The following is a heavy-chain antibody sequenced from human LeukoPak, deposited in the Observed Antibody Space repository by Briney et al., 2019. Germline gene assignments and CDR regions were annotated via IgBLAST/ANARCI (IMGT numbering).Heavy chain of an antibody. CDR2: ISDTGKTI. J-gene: IGHJ4*02. V-gene: IGHV3-11*04. Sequence: GRSQRLSHAASILTYNVYYLTCIPHPPTKGLEWGTYISDTGKTIYSTDSVRDRLTDPKDNPRNSLFLHMNSLGAEDTAVYYCAVQITMIVVFPYFDYWGQGTLVTVSS. D-gene: IGHD3-22*01. CDR3: AVQITMIVVFPYFDY. CDR1: ILTYNVYY.